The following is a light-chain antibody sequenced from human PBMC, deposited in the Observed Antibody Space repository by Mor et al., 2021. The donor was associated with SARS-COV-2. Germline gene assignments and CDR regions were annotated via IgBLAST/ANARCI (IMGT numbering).Light chain of an antibody. CDR1: GSIASNY. V-gene: IGLV6-57*02. Sequence: GSIASNYVQWYQQRPGSAPTTVIYEDNQRPSGVPDRFSGSIDSSSNSASLTISGLKTEDEADYYCQSYDSSTVVFGGG. CDR2: EDN. J-gene: IGLJ3*02. CDR3: QSYDSSTVV.